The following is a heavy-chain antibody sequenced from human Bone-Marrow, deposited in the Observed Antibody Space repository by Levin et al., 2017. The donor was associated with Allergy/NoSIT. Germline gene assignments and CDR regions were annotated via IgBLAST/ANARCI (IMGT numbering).Heavy chain of an antibody. CDR1: GFTFDDFA. V-gene: IGHV3-9*01. CDR3: ARGHGISLADDFDY. Sequence: SLKISCAISGFTFDDFALHWVRQTPGKGLEWVSGIDWNGGNTGYAASVSGRFTVSRDNAKKSLYLQMNSLTAEDTALYYCARGHGISLADDFDYWGQGTLVTVSS. D-gene: IGHD6-19*01. CDR2: IDWNGGNT. J-gene: IGHJ4*02.